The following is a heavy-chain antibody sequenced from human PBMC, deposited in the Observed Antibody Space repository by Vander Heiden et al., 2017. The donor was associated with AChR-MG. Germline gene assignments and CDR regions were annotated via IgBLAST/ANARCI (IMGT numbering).Heavy chain of an antibody. Sequence: QVQLVQSGAEVKKPGASVKVSCKASGGTLSSYAISWVRRAPGQGLEWMGGIIPIFGTANDAQKFQGRVTITADESTSTAYMELSSLRSEDTAVYYCARGGQPPLYYYYMDVWGKGTTVTVSS. V-gene: IGHV1-69*01. CDR3: ARGGQPPLYYYYMDV. J-gene: IGHJ6*03. CDR2: IIPIFGTA. CDR1: GGTLSSYA.